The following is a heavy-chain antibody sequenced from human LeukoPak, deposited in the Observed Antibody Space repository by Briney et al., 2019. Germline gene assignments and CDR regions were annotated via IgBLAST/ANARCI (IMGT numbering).Heavy chain of an antibody. V-gene: IGHV3-9*03. J-gene: IGHJ3*02. CDR3: AKMGGGNSEAFDI. CDR1: GFTFDDYA. Sequence: GRSLRLSCAASGFTFDDYAMHWVRQAPGKGLEWVSGISWNSGSIGYADSVKGRFTISRDNAKNSLYLQINSLRAEDMALYYCAKMGGGNSEAFDIWGQGTMVTVPS. CDR2: ISWNSGSI. D-gene: IGHD4-23*01.